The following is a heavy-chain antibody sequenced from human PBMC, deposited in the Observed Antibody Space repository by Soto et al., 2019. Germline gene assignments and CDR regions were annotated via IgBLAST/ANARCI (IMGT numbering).Heavy chain of an antibody. V-gene: IGHV3-11*01. CDR1: GFTFSDYY. Sequence: PGGSLRLSCAASGFTFSDYYMSWIRQAPGKGLEWVSYISSSGSTIYYADSVKGRFTISRDNAKNSLYLQMNSLRAEDTAVYYCARLQSSSSWFNWFDPWGQGTLVTVSS. CDR2: ISSSGSTI. D-gene: IGHD6-13*01. CDR3: ARLQSSSSWFNWFDP. J-gene: IGHJ5*02.